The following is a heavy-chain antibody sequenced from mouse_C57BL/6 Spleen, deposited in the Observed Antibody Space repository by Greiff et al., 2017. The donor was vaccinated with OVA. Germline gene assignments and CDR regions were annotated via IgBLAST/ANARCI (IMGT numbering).Heavy chain of an antibody. Sequence: QVQLLQPGAELVKPGASVKLSCKASGYTFTSYWMQWVKQRPGQGLEWIGEIDPSDSYTNYNQKFKGKATLTVDTSPSTAIMQLNSLAAEDSAVYYCARRGFAYWGQGTLVTVSA. J-gene: IGHJ3*01. V-gene: IGHV1-50*01. CDR1: GYTFTSYW. CDR2: IDPSDSYT. CDR3: ARRGFAY.